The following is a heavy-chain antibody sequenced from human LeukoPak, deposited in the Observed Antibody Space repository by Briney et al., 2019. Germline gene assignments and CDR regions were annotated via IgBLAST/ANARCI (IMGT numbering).Heavy chain of an antibody. V-gene: IGHV3-30*18. D-gene: IGHD4-17*01. J-gene: IGHJ4*02. CDR2: ISYDGSNK. CDR1: GFIFSRNW. Sequence: GGSLRLSCAASGFIFSRNWMSWVRQAPGKGLEWVAVISYDGSNKYYADSVKGRFTISRDNSKNTLYLQMNSLRAEDTAVYYCANLHTVTTTFPVDYWGQGTLVTVSS. CDR3: ANLHTVTTTFPVDY.